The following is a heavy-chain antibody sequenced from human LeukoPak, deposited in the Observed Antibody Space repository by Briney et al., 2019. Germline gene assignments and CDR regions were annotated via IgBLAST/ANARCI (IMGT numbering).Heavy chain of an antibody. Sequence: SETLSLTCTVSGGSISSGSYYWSWIRQPAGKGLEWIGRIYTSGSTNYNPSLKSRVTISVDTSKNQFSLKLSSVTAADTAVYYCASSLVGASIAAAGTNYWGQGTLVTVSS. V-gene: IGHV4-61*02. CDR1: GGSISSGSYY. D-gene: IGHD6-13*01. CDR2: IYTSGST. J-gene: IGHJ4*02. CDR3: ASSLVGASIAAAGTNY.